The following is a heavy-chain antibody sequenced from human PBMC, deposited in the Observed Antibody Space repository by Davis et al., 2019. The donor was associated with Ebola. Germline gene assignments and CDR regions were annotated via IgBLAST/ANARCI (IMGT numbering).Heavy chain of an antibody. CDR2: ISAYNGNT. CDR3: ARGSSWYTVDY. Sequence: ASVKVSCKASGYTFTSYGISWVRQAPGQGLEWMGWISAYNGNTNYAQKFQGRVTITADESTSTAYMELSSLRSEDTAVYYCARGSSWYTVDYWGQGTLVTVSS. V-gene: IGHV1-18*01. J-gene: IGHJ4*02. D-gene: IGHD6-13*01. CDR1: GYTFTSYG.